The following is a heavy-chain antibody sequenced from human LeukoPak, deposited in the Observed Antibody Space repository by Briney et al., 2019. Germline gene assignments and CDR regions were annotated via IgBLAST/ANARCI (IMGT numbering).Heavy chain of an antibody. D-gene: IGHD2-2*01. CDR3: ARRYCSSTSRRNYFDY. CDR2: ISSSGSTI. CDR1: GFTFSDYY. J-gene: IGHJ4*02. Sequence: GGSLRLSCAASGFTFSDYYMSWIRQAPGKGLEWVSYISSSGSTIYYADSVKGRFTISRDNAKNSLYLQMNSLRAEDTAVYYCARRYCSSTSRRNYFDYWGQGTLVTVSS. V-gene: IGHV3-11*01.